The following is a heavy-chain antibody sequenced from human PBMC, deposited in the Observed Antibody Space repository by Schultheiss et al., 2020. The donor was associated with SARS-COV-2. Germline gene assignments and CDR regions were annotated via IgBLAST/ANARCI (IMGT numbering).Heavy chain of an antibody. Sequence: SETLSLTCTVSGGSISSGDYYWSWIRQPPGKGLEWIGYIYYSGSTYYNPSLKSRVTISVDTSKNQFSLKLSSVTAADTAVYYCARPGYSSPLGDYWGQGTLVTVSS. J-gene: IGHJ4*02. CDR2: IYYSGST. CDR3: ARPGYSSPLGDY. D-gene: IGHD6-19*01. V-gene: IGHV4-30-4*02. CDR1: GGSISSGDYY.